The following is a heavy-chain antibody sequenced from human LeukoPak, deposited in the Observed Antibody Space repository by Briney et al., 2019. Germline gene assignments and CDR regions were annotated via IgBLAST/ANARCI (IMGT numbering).Heavy chain of an antibody. CDR1: GDSISTYH. CDR3: ARDKQHSYGRYFDH. Sequence: SETLSLTCSVSGDSISTYHWDWIRKPPGKGLEWIGYMQSTGNSKYNPSLRSRVNMFVDTSKNQAALILSSVTAADTAVYYCARDKQHSYGRYFDHWGQGALVTVSS. CDR2: MQSTGNS. V-gene: IGHV4-59*01. D-gene: IGHD3-16*01. J-gene: IGHJ4*02.